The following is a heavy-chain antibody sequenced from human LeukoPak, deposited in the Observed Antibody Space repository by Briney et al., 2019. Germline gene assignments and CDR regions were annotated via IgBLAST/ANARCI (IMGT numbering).Heavy chain of an antibody. CDR1: GGSFSGYY. CDR3: ARLVTYYDFWSGYFLFDY. CDR2: INHSGST. D-gene: IGHD3-3*01. J-gene: IGHJ4*02. Sequence: SETLSLTWAVYGGSFSGYYWSWIRQPPGKGLEWIGEINHSGSTNYNPSLKSRVTISVDTSKNQFSLKLSSVTAADTAVYYCARLVTYYDFWSGYFLFDYWGQGTLVTVSS. V-gene: IGHV4-34*01.